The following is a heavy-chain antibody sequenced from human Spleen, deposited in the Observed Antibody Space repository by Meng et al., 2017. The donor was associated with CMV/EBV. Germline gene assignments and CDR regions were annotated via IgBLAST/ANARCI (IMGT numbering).Heavy chain of an antibody. D-gene: IGHD5-12*01. Sequence: SVKFSFKASGYTFSSYNMHWVRQVPGKGFEWMGVFNAIDISTTYAQKFQGRVTMTRDTSTSTVHMELNNLRSEDTAVYYCARGGTFDPWGQGTLVTVSS. V-gene: IGHV1-46*01. CDR3: ARGGTFDP. CDR1: GYTFSSYN. J-gene: IGHJ5*02. CDR2: FNAIDIST.